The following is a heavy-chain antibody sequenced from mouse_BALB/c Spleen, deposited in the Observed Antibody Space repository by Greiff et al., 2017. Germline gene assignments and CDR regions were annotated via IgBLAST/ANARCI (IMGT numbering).Heavy chain of an antibody. D-gene: IGHD2-14*01. V-gene: IGHV5-6-3*01. Sequence: EVKLMESGGGLVQPGGSLKLSCAASGFTFSSYGMSWVRQTPDKRLELVATINSNGGSTYYPDSVKGRFTISRDNAKNTLYLQMSSLKSEDTAMYYCARDPAYYRYRYAMDYWGQGTSVTVSS. J-gene: IGHJ4*01. CDR1: GFTFSSYG. CDR2: INSNGGST. CDR3: ARDPAYYRYRYAMDY.